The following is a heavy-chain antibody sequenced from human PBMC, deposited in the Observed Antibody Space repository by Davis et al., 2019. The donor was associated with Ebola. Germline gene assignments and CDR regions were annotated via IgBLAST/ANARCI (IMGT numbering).Heavy chain of an antibody. D-gene: IGHD6-19*01. CDR2: IYSDGST. V-gene: IGHV3-66*01. CDR3: ARELTGYSSGWYGNYFDY. J-gene: IGHJ4*02. CDR1: GFSVSSNY. Sequence: PGGSLRLSCAASGFSVSSNYMTWVRQAPGKGLEWVSIIYSDGSTSYGDSVKGRFTISRDNSKNTLYLQMNSLRAEDTAVYYCARELTGYSSGWYGNYFDYWGQGTLVTVSS.